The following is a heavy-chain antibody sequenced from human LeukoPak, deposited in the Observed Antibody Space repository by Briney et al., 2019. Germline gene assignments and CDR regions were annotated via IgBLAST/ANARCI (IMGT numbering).Heavy chain of an antibody. J-gene: IGHJ3*02. CDR2: FITGDSVT. CDR1: GYGFTSYW. CDR3: ARWTYFYGSGSYPDAFDI. V-gene: IGHV5-51*01. D-gene: IGHD3-10*01. Sequence: GGSLQISCQGSGYGFTSYWIGWVRQMPGKGREWMGIFITGDSVTRYCPSFQGQVTISADKSISSAYLQWSSLKASDTAMYYCARWTYFYGSGSYPDAFDIWGQGTMVTVSS.